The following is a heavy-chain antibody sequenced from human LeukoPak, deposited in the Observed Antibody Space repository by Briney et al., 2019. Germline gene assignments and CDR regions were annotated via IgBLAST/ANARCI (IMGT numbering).Heavy chain of an antibody. CDR3: ARVERGYYGSGSPDY. D-gene: IGHD3-10*01. J-gene: IGHJ4*02. Sequence: ASVKVSCKASGYTFTSYAMHWVRQAPGQRLEWMGWINAGNGNTKYSQKFQGRVTITRDTSASTAYMELSSLRSEDTAVYYCARVERGYYGSGSPDYWGQGTLVIVSS. V-gene: IGHV1-3*01. CDR1: GYTFTSYA. CDR2: INAGNGNT.